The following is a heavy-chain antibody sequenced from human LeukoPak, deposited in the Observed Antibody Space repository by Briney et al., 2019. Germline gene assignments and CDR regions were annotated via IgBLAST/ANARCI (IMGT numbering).Heavy chain of an antibody. D-gene: IGHD2-2*01. CDR1: GGSFSGYY. J-gene: IGHJ6*04. V-gene: IGHV4-34*01. CDR3: ARVLRSPAAISRVVYYGMDV. CDR2: VNHSGST. Sequence: SETLSLTCAVYGGSFSGYYWSWLRQPPGKGLEWLGEVNHSGSTNYNPSLKSRVTISVDTSKNQFSLKLSSVTAADTAVYYCARVLRSPAAISRVVYYGMDVWGKGTTVTVSS.